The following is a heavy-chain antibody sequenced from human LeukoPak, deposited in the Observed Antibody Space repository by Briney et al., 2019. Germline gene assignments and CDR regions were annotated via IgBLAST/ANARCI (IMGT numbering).Heavy chain of an antibody. Sequence: ASVKVSCKASGYTFTSYDINWVRQATGQGLEWMGWMNPNSGNTGYAQKFQGRVTMTRNTFISTAYMELSSLRSEDTAVYYCARGSVYYDSSGYSHYGMDVWGQGTTVTVSS. J-gene: IGHJ6*02. CDR2: MNPNSGNT. V-gene: IGHV1-8*01. D-gene: IGHD3-22*01. CDR3: ARGSVYYDSSGYSHYGMDV. CDR1: GYTFTSYD.